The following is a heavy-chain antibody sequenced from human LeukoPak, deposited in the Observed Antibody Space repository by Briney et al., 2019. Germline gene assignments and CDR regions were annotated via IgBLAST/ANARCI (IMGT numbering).Heavy chain of an antibody. CDR2: IYSDGTST. Sequence: GESLKISWAAAGFTFSSYWMHWVRQAPGKGLVWVSRIYSDGTSTSYADSVKGRFTISRDNAKNTLYLQMNSLRAEDTAVYYCARDGSLPDYWGQGTLVTVSS. V-gene: IGHV3-74*01. CDR1: GFTFSSYW. J-gene: IGHJ4*02. CDR3: ARDGSLPDY.